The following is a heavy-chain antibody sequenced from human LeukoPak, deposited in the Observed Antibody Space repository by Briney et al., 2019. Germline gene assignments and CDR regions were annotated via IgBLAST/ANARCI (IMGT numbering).Heavy chain of an antibody. D-gene: IGHD3-9*01. CDR3: AKDSPLLTV. V-gene: IGHV3-23*01. J-gene: IGHJ4*02. CDR2: IGDDVVST. Sequence: GESLRLSCAASQFTFSSHAMSWVRQAPGKGLEWVSAIGDDVVSTYYAESVKGRFTISRDNSKNTLYLQMNSLRAEDTAIYYCAKDSPLLTVWGQGTLVTVSS. CDR1: QFTFSSHA.